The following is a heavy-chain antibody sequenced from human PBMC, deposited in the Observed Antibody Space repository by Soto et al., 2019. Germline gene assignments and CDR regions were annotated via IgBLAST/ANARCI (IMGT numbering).Heavy chain of an antibody. D-gene: IGHD1-7*01. CDR3: AKSGSGTIDY. V-gene: IGHV3-30*18. Sequence: PWGSLRLSCAASGFTFISYGIHCFRQAPGKGLEWVAVISYDGSNKYYADSVKGRFTISRDNSKNTLYLQMNSLRAEDTAVYYCAKSGSGTIDYWGQGTLVTVSS. CDR1: GFTFISYG. CDR2: ISYDGSNK. J-gene: IGHJ4*02.